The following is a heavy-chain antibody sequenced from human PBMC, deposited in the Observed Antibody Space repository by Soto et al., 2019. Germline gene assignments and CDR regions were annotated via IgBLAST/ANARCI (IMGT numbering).Heavy chain of an antibody. CDR2: ISGSGGST. D-gene: IGHD1-1*01. CDR1: GFTFSSYA. J-gene: IGHJ5*02. V-gene: IGHV3-23*01. Sequence: GGSLRLSCAASGFTFSSYAMSWVRQAPGKGLEWVSAISGSGGSTYYADSVKGRFTISRDNSKKTLYLQMNRLRAEDTAVYYCAKDRERGWFDPWGQGTLVTVSS. CDR3: AKDRERGWFDP.